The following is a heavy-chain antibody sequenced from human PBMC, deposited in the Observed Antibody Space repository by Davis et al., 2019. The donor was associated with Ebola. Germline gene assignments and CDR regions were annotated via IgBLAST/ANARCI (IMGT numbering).Heavy chain of an antibody. D-gene: IGHD2-21*01. CDR1: GYSFVEHW. CDR3: AISKGYCGETPCDDFAN. CDR2: IFPGDSDT. Sequence: PGGSLRLSCKGSGYSFVEHWIGWVRQMPGKGLEWMGIIFPGDSDTRYSRSFEGQVTISADSSINTAYLQWASLKASDTAMYYCAISKGYCGETPCDDFANWGQGTMVFVSS. V-gene: IGHV5-51*01. J-gene: IGHJ4*02.